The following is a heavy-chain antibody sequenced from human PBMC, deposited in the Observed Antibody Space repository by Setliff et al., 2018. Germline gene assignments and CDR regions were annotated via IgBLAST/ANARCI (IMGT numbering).Heavy chain of an antibody. V-gene: IGHV4-59*11. D-gene: IGHD3-3*01. CDR3: ARGQGSIFGVINNMDV. CDR1: GESITSQY. J-gene: IGHJ6*03. Sequence: KASETLSLTCIVSGESITSQYWTWIRQPPGKGLEWIGHIQNTGNTKYNLSLKSRVTFSVDTSKNQFSLQLTSVTAADTAVYYCARGQGSIFGVINNMDVWGKGATVTVS. CDR2: IQNTGNT.